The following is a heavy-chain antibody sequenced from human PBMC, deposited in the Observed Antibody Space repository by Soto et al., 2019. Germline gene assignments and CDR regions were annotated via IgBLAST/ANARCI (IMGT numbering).Heavy chain of an antibody. V-gene: IGHV4-31*03. CDR3: ARGRSGFGEDAFDI. CDR2: IYYSGST. D-gene: IGHD3-10*01. J-gene: IGHJ3*02. CDR1: GGSISSGGYY. Sequence: PSETLSLTCTVSGGSISSGGYYWSWIRQHPGKGLEWIGYIYYSGSTYYNPSLKGRVTISVDTSKNQFSLKLSSVTAADTAVYYCARGRSGFGEDAFDIWAKGQWSPSPQ.